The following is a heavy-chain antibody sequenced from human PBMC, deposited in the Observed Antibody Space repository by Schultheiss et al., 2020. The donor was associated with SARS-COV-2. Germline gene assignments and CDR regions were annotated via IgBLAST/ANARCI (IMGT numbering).Heavy chain of an antibody. D-gene: IGHD3-16*01. CDR3: AREWGD. CDR1: GFTFSTYA. CDR2: ISYDGSNK. J-gene: IGHJ6*02. V-gene: IGHV3-30*04. Sequence: GGSLRLSCAAPGFTFSTYALHWVRQAPGKGLEWVAVISYDGSNKYYADSVKGRFTISRDNSKNTLYLQMNSLRAEDTAVYYCAREWGDWGQGTTVTVSS.